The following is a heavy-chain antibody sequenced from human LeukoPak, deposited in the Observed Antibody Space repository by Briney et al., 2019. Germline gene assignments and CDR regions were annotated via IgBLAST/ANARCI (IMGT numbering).Heavy chain of an antibody. CDR1: GYTLTELS. J-gene: IGHJ5*02. CDR3: ATTPLVGATGWFDP. V-gene: IGHV1-24*01. D-gene: IGHD1-26*01. CDR2: FDPEDGET. Sequence: APVKVSCKVSGYTLTELSMHWVRQAPGKGLEWMGGFDPEDGETIYAQKFQGRVTMTEDTSTDTAYMELSSLRSEDTAVYYCATTPLVGATGWFDPWGQGTLVTVSS.